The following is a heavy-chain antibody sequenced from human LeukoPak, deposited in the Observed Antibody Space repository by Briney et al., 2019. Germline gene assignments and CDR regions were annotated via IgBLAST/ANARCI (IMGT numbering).Heavy chain of an antibody. CDR1: GYTFTGYY. D-gene: IGHD1-26*01. Sequence: ASVKVSCKASGYTFTGYYMHWVRQAPGQRLEWMGWINAGNGNTKYSQKFQGRVTITRDTSASTAYMELSSLRSEDTAVYYCARGRGPKSGSPRGVYYFDYWGQGTLVTVSS. V-gene: IGHV1-3*01. CDR2: INAGNGNT. J-gene: IGHJ4*02. CDR3: ARGRGPKSGSPRGVYYFDY.